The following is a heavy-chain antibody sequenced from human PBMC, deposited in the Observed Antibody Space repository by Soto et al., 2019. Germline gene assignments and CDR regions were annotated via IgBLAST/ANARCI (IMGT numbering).Heavy chain of an antibody. V-gene: IGHV1-46*01. CDR2: INPSGGST. J-gene: IGHJ4*02. CDR3: ARDAHPFYDSSGYTFDY. CDR1: GYTFTSYY. Sequence: ASVKVSCKASGYTFTSYYMHWVRQAPGQGLEWMGIINPSGGSTSYAQKFQGRVTMTRDTSTSTVYMGLSSLRSEDTAVYYCARDAHPFYDSSGYTFDYWGQGTLVTVSS. D-gene: IGHD3-22*01.